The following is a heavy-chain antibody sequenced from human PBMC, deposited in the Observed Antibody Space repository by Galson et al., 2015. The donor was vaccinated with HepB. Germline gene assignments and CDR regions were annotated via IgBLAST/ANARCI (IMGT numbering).Heavy chain of an antibody. CDR3: AKMSDVWSIYSKDTGGDH. J-gene: IGHJ4*02. D-gene: IGHD3-3*01. V-gene: IGHV3-23*01. CDR2: ISGTGGTI. CDR1: GFSLSSYA. Sequence: SLRLSCAASGFSLSSYAMSWVRQAPGKGLEWVSLISGTGGTIHYADSVKGRFTISRDNSMNMLYLQMNSLRAADTAVYYCAKMSDVWSIYSKDTGGDHWGQGTLVTVSS.